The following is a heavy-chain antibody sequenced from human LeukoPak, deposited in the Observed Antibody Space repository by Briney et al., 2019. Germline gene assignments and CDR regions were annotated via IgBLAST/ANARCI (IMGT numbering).Heavy chain of an antibody. CDR3: ARRGFSPYYYDSSGYYLSGYYYYGMDV. CDR2: IYYSGST. V-gene: IGHV4-59*08. J-gene: IGHJ6*02. CDR1: GGSISSYY. Sequence: SETLSLTCTVSGGSISSYYWSWIRQPPGKGLEWIGYIYYSGSTNYNPSLKSRVTISVDTSKNQFSLKLSSVTAADTAVYYCARRGFSPYYYDSSGYYLSGYYYYGMDVWGQGTTVTVSS. D-gene: IGHD3-22*01.